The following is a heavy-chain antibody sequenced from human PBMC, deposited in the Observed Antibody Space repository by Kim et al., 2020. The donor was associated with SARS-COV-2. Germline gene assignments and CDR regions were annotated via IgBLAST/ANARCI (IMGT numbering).Heavy chain of an antibody. J-gene: IGHJ3*02. Sequence: TYYADSVKGRFTISRDNSKNTLYLQMNSLRAEDTAVYYCAKEGSGYPFDIWGQGTMVTVSS. CDR3: AKEGSGYPFDI. D-gene: IGHD3-22*01. CDR2: T. V-gene: IGHV3-23*01.